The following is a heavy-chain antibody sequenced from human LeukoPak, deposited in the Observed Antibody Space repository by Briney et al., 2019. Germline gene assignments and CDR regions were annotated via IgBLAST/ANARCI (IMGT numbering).Heavy chain of an antibody. Sequence: GVSLRLSCAASGFTFSSYEMNWVRQAPGKGLEWVSYISSSGSTIYYADSVKGRFTIPRDNAKNSLYLQMNSLRAEDTAVYYCARIIAAAGLHRGGYDAFDIWGQGTMVTVSS. CDR2: ISSSGSTI. D-gene: IGHD6-13*01. CDR3: ARIIAAAGLHRGGYDAFDI. J-gene: IGHJ3*02. V-gene: IGHV3-48*03. CDR1: GFTFSSYE.